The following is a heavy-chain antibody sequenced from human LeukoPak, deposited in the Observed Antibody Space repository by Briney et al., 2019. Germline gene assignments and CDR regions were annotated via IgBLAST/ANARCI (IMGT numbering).Heavy chain of an antibody. Sequence: PSETLSLTCTVSGGSISSYYWSWIRQPPGKGLEWIGYIYYSGSTNYNPSLKSRVTISVDTSKNQFSLKLSSVTAADTAVYYCARQRRYCSGGSCYEGDIDYWGQGTLVTVSS. CDR3: ARQRRYCSGGSCYEGDIDY. CDR2: IYYSGST. CDR1: GGSISSYY. J-gene: IGHJ4*02. D-gene: IGHD2-15*01. V-gene: IGHV4-59*08.